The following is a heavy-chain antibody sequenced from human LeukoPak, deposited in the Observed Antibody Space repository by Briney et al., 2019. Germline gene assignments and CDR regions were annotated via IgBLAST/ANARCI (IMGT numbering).Heavy chain of an antibody. D-gene: IGHD3-16*02. Sequence: PSETLSLTCAVYGGSFSGYYGSWIRQPPGEGLEWIGEINHSGSTNYNPSLTSRVTISVDTSKSRFSLTLSSVTAADTAVYYCARDRGLYYDYIWGSYRYTRTFDPWGQGTLVTVSS. CDR1: GGSFSGYY. CDR3: ARDRGLYYDYIWGSYRYTRTFDP. V-gene: IGHV4-34*01. J-gene: IGHJ5*02. CDR2: INHSGST.